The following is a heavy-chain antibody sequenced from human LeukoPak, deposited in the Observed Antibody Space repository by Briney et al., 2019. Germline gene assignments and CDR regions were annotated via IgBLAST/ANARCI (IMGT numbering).Heavy chain of an antibody. J-gene: IGHJ3*02. Sequence: SQTLSLTCTVSGGSISSGGYYWSWIRQHPGKGLEWIGYIYYSGSTYYNPSLKSRVTISVDTSKNQFSLKLSSVTAADTAVYYCATIAGPSPLDALDIWGQGTMVTVSS. CDR3: ATIAGPSPLDALDI. CDR2: IYYSGST. D-gene: IGHD6-13*01. CDR1: GGSISSGGYY. V-gene: IGHV4-31*03.